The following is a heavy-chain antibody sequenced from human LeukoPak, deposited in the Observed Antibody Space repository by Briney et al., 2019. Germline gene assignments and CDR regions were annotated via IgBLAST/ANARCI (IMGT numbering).Heavy chain of an antibody. CDR1: GFDFSRSS. CDR3: AKDRGSGYYFDY. J-gene: IGHJ4*02. CDR2: ISFSNRNM. D-gene: IGHD6-19*01. Sequence: GSLRLSCAASGFDFSRSSMNWVRQAPGKGLEWVSYISFSNRNMYYADSVKGRFTISRDNSKNTLYLQMNSLRAEDTAVYYCAKDRGSGYYFDYWGQGTLVTVSS. V-gene: IGHV3-48*01.